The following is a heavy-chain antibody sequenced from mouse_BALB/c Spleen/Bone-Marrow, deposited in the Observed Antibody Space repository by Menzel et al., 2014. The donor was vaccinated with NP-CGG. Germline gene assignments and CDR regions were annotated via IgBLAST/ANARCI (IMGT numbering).Heavy chain of an antibody. V-gene: IGHV5-12-2*01. J-gene: IGHJ3*01. Sequence: EVNVVESGGGLVQPGGSLKLSCAASGFTFSSDSMSWVRHTPEKRLEWVAYISNGGGNTYYPDTVKGRFTISRDNAKNALYLQMSTLKSEDTAMYFCARHGLYYGSSSFANWGQGTLVTVSA. CDR3: ARHGLYYGSSSFAN. D-gene: IGHD1-1*01. CDR1: GFTFSSDS. CDR2: ISNGGGNT.